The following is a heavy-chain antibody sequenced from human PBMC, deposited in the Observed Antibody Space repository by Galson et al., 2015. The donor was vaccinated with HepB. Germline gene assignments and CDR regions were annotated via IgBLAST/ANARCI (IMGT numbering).Heavy chain of an antibody. Sequence: LRLSCAASGLTLSSSGMHWARQAAGMGLGWVGAIGYDGSNKYDADAVKGRFTISRENSKNTLYLQMNSLRAEDTGVYYYAKDGVPAAIQHWGQGTLVTVSS. J-gene: IGHJ1*01. CDR1: GLTLSSSG. CDR2: IGYDGSNK. V-gene: IGHV3-30*18. D-gene: IGHD2-15*01. CDR3: AKDGVPAAIQH.